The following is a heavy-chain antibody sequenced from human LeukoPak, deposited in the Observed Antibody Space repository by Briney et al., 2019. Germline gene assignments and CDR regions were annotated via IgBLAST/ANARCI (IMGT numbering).Heavy chain of an antibody. CDR2: IYYSGST. D-gene: IGHD2-15*01. CDR1: GGSISSYY. Sequence: SETLSLTCTVSGGSISSYYWSWIRQPPGKGLEWIGYIYYSGSTNYNPSLKSRVTISLDTSKNQFSLKLSSVTAADTAVYYCARSPPTYCSGGSCYYYGMDVWGQGTTVTVSS. J-gene: IGHJ6*02. CDR3: ARSPPTYCSGGSCYYYGMDV. V-gene: IGHV4-59*08.